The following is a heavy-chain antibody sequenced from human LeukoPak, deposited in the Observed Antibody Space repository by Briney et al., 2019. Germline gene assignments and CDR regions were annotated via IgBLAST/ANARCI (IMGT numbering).Heavy chain of an antibody. J-gene: IGHJ1*01. CDR1: GYTFTGYY. Sequence: ASVKVSCKASGYTFTGYYMHWVRQAPGQGLEWMGWINPNSGGTNYAQKFQGWVTMTRDTSISTAYMELSRLRSDDTAVYYCASYYDFWSGPRVEYFQHWGQGTLVTVSS. CDR2: INPNSGGT. CDR3: ASYYDFWSGPRVEYFQH. D-gene: IGHD3-3*01. V-gene: IGHV1-2*04.